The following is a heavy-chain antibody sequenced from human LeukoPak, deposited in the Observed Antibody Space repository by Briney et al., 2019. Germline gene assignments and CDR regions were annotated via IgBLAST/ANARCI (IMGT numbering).Heavy chain of an antibody. CDR2: ISYDGSNE. D-gene: IGHD3-9*01. J-gene: IGHJ4*02. CDR3: AKGDSYYDLLTCFDF. CDR1: GFIFSSYA. Sequence: GGSLRLSCAASGFIFSSYAMHWVRQAPGKGLEWVAVISYDGSNEYYADSVKGRFTTSRDDSKNVLYLQMNSLRDEDTAVYYCAKGDSYYDLLTCFDFWGPGTLITVSS. V-gene: IGHV3-30*04.